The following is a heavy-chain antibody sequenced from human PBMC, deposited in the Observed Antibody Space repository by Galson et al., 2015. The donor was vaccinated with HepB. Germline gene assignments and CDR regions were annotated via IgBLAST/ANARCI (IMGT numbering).Heavy chain of an antibody. D-gene: IGHD7-27*01. CDR1: GGTFSSYA. CDR2: IIPIFGTA. V-gene: IGHV1-69*13. Sequence: SVKVSCKASGGTFSSYAISWVRQAPGQGLEWMGGIIPIFGTANYAQKFQGRVTITADESTSTAYMELSSLRSEDTAVYYCAGGLGKISYYYYYYMDVWGKGTTVTVSS. J-gene: IGHJ6*03. CDR3: AGGLGKISYYYYYYMDV.